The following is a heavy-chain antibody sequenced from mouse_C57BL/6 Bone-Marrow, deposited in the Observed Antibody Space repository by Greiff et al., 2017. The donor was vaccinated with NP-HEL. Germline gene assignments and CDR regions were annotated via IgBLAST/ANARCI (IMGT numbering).Heavy chain of an antibody. CDR3: TTGGSSTYAMDY. Sequence: EVQLQQSGAELVRPGASVKLSCTVSGFNIKDDYMHWVKQRPEHGLEWIGWIDPENGDTAYASKFQGKATITADTSSNTAYLQLSSLTSEDTAIYYCTTGGSSTYAMDYWGQGTSVTVSS. J-gene: IGHJ4*01. D-gene: IGHD1-1*01. V-gene: IGHV14-4*01. CDR2: IDPENGDT. CDR1: GFNIKDDY.